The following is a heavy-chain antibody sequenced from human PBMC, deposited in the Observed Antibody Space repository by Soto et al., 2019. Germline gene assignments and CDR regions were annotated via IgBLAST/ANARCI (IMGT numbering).Heavy chain of an antibody. CDR3: IQSRCGGDCLQSYASYYYYGMDV. J-gene: IGHJ6*02. Sequence: SGPTPVNPTQTLTLTCTFSAFSLSTGGVGVGWIRQPPGKALEWLALIYWDDDKRYSPSLRSRLTITKDTSKNQVVPTMTNMDPVDTATYYCIQSRCGGDCLQSYASYYYYGMDVWGQGTTVTVSS. D-gene: IGHD2-21*02. CDR1: AFSLSTGGVG. CDR2: IYWDDDK. V-gene: IGHV2-5*02.